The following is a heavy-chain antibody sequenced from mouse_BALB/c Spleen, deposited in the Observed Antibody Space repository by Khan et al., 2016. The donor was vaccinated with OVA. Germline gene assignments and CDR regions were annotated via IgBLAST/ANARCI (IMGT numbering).Heavy chain of an antibody. J-gene: IGHJ3*01. Sequence: EVELVESGGGLVQPGGSLKLSCATSGFTFSDFYMCWVRQTPEKRLEWVAYITSGSGSTYYPDTIKGRFTISRDNANSTLYLQMSRLKSEDTAMYYCARRGDVYSWFTYWGQGTLVTVSA. CDR2: ITSGSGST. CDR1: GFTFSDFY. D-gene: IGHD1-1*01. CDR3: ARRGDVYSWFTY. V-gene: IGHV5-12*02.